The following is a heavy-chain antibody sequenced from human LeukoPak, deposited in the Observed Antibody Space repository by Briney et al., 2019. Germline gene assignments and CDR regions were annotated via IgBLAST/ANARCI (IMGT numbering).Heavy chain of an antibody. D-gene: IGHD3-22*01. J-gene: IGHJ5*02. V-gene: IGHV4-31*03. CDR2: IYYSGST. Sequence: SETLSLTCTVSGGSIGSGGYYWSWIRQHPGKGLEWIGYIYYSGSTYYNPSLKSRVTISVDTSKNQFSLKLSSVTAADTAVYYCARAITMSWFDPWGQGTLVTVSS. CDR3: ARAITMSWFDP. CDR1: GGSIGSGGYY.